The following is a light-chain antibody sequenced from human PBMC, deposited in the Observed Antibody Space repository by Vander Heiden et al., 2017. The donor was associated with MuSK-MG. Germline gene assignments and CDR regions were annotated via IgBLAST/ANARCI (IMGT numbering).Light chain of an antibody. CDR1: QSVSSN. J-gene: IGKJ4*01. Sequence: LTQSPGTLSLSPGERATLSCRASQSVSSNLGWYQQKPGQAPRLLIYDASKRATGIPARFSGSGSGTDFKLIVSRLEPEDFAVYYCQHRSNWPAFGGGTKVEIK. V-gene: IGKV3-11*01. CDR3: QHRSNWPA. CDR2: DAS.